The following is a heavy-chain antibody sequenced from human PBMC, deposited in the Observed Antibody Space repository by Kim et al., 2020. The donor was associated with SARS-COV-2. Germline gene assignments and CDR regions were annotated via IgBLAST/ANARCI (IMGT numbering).Heavy chain of an antibody. Sequence: VKGRFTISRDNARNSLFLQMNSLTVEDTAVYYCARHSQEITSGRWGDYFDYWGQGTLVAVSS. D-gene: IGHD2-2*01. CDR3: ARHSQEITSGRWGDYFDY. V-gene: IGHV3-11*03. J-gene: IGHJ4*02.